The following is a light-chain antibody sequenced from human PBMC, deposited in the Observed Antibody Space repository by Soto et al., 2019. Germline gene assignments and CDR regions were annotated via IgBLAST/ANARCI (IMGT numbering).Light chain of an antibody. V-gene: IGKV3-20*01. CDR3: QQYYRYPWT. J-gene: IGKJ1*01. CDR2: GAS. CDR1: LSVSSTN. Sequence: EIVLTQSPGTLSLSPGERAIFSCRASLSVSSTNLAWYQQKPGQAPRLLIYGASTRATGIPARFSGSGSGTEFTLTISSLQPDDFAVYYCQQYYRYPWTFGQGTKVDI.